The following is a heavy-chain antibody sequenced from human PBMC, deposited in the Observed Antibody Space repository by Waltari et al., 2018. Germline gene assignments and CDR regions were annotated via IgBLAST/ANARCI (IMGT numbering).Heavy chain of an antibody. J-gene: IGHJ6*03. CDR2: VFPRDSDT. D-gene: IGHD2-21*01. CDR3: VRQHAGTYGADFYYYMDV. V-gene: IGHV5-51*01. CDR1: DATFAAYW. Sequence: EVHLSQSGAEVKKPGESLKISCEASDATFAAYWVGWAGQMPGKGLEWMGMVFPRDSDTRYSPSFQGQVTMSVDRSTNTAFLQWSSLRAADTAIYYCVRQHAGTYGADFYYYMDVWGKGTTVTVSS.